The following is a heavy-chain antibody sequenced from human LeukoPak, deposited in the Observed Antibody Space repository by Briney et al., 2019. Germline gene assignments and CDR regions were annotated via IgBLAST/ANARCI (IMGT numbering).Heavy chain of an antibody. CDR2: IYYSGST. CDR1: GGSISSSSYY. J-gene: IGHJ4*02. V-gene: IGHV4-39*01. D-gene: IGHD1-26*01. CDR3: ARSTGSYYY. Sequence: PSETLSLTCTVSGGSISSSSYYWNWIRQPPGKGLEWIGSIYYSGSTYYNPSLKSRVTISIDTSKNQFSLKPSFVTAADTAVYYCARSTGSYYYWGQGTLVTVS.